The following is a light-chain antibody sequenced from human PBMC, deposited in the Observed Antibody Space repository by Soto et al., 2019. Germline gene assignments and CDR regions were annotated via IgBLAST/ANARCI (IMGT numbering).Light chain of an antibody. J-gene: IGLJ2*01. CDR2: EVT. Sequence: QSALTQPSSASGSPGQSVTISCAGTSSDVGGYNYVSWYQQHPGKAPKLMIYEVTKRPSGVPDRFSGSKSGNTASLTVSGLQAEDEGDYYCNSYSGTNNWVFGGGTKLTVL. V-gene: IGLV2-8*01. CDR1: SSDVGGYNY. CDR3: NSYSGTNNWV.